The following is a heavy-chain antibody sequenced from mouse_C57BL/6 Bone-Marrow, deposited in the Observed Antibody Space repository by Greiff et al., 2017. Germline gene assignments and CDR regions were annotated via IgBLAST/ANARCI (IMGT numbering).Heavy chain of an antibody. CDR1: GYTFTSYW. V-gene: IGHV1-64*01. Sequence: VQLQQPGAELVKPGASVKLSCKASGYTFTSYWMHWVKQRPGQGLEWIGMIHPNSGSTNYNEKFKSKATLTVDKSSSTAYMQLSSLTAEDSAVYYCARSIWAQATWGLYYLDDWGQGTTLTVSS. CDR3: ARSIWAQATWGLYYLDD. CDR2: IHPNSGST. D-gene: IGHD3-2*02. J-gene: IGHJ2*01.